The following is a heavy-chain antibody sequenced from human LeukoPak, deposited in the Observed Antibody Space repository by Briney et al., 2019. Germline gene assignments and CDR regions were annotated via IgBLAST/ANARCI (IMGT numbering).Heavy chain of an antibody. CDR2: INHSGST. CDR1: GGSFSGYY. CDR3: ARVYSSGYYAF. J-gene: IGHJ4*02. V-gene: IGHV4-34*01. Sequence: SETLSLTCAVYGGSFSGYYWSWIRQPPGKGLEWIGEINHSGSTNYNPSLKSRVTISVDTSKNQFSRKLSSVTAADTAVYYCARVYSSGYYAFWGQGTLVTVSS. D-gene: IGHD3-3*01.